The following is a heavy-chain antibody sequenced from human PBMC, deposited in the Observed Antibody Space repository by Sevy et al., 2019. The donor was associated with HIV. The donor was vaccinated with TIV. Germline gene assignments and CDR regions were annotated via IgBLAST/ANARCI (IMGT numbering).Heavy chain of an antibody. D-gene: IGHD3-3*01. CDR2: IRYDGRNK. CDR3: AHLPGVDALHI. CDR1: AFSFTIYG. J-gene: IGHJ3*02. Sequence: GGSLRLSCVASAFSFTIYGLHWVRQAPGKGLEWVAFIRYDGRNKYYEDSVKGRFTISRDNSKNTLYLQMNSLRAEDTAVYYCAHLPGVDALHIWGQGTMVTVSS. V-gene: IGHV3-30*02.